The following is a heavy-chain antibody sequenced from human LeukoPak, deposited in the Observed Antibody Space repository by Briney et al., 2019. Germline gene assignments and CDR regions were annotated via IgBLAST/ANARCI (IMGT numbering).Heavy chain of an antibody. V-gene: IGHV3-23*01. J-gene: IGHJ4*02. Sequence: AGGSLRLSCAASGFTFSSYAMSWVRQAPGKGLEWVSAISGSGGSTYYADSVKGRFTISRDNSKNTLYLQMNSLRAEGTAVYYCAKTPAIVVVVAATPDSYYFDYWGQGTLVTVSS. CDR1: GFTFSSYA. CDR3: AKTPAIVVVVAATPDSYYFDY. CDR2: ISGSGGST. D-gene: IGHD2-15*01.